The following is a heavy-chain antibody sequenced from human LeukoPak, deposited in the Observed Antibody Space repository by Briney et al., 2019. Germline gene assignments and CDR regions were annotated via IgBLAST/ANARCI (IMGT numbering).Heavy chain of an antibody. CDR3: ARGPYYYDSSGYHY. CDR1: GGSISSSYYY. J-gene: IGHJ4*02. D-gene: IGHD3-22*01. CDR2: IYYSGST. Sequence: SETLSLTCTVSGGSISSSYYYWGWIRQPPGKGLEWIGSIYYSGSTYYNPSLKSRVTISVDTSKNQFSLKLRSVTAADTAVYYCARGPYYYDSSGYHYWGQGTLVTVSS. V-gene: IGHV4-39*01.